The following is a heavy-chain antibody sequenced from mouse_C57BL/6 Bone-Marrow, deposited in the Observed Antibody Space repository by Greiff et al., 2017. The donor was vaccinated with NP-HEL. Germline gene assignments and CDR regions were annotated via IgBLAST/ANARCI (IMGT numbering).Heavy chain of an antibody. CDR3: ARKAPSIYYDYPWFAY. D-gene: IGHD2-4*01. CDR1: GYTFTSYW. V-gene: IGHV1-50*01. CDR2: IDPSDSYT. Sequence: QVQLQQPGAELVKPGASVKLSCKASGYTFTSYWMQWVKQRPGQGLEWIGEIDPSDSYTNYNQKFKGKATLTVDTASSTAYMQLSSLTSEDSAVYYCARKAPSIYYDYPWFAYWGQGTLVTVSA. J-gene: IGHJ3*01.